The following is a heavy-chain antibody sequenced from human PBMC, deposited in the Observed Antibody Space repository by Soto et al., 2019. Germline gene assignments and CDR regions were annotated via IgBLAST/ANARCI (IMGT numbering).Heavy chain of an antibody. CDR2: IYHSGST. V-gene: IGHV4-38-2*01. D-gene: IGHD6-13*01. J-gene: IGHJ4*02. Sequence: SETRSLTCAVSGYSISSGYYWGWIRQPPGKGLEWIGSIYHSGSTYYNPSLKSRVTISVDTSKNQFSLKLSSVTAADTAVYYCARLEAAGRGRYFDYWGQGTLVTVSS. CDR3: ARLEAAGRGRYFDY. CDR1: GYSISSGYY.